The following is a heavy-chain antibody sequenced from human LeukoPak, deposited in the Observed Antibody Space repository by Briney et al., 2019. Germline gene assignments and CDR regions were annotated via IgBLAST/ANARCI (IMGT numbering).Heavy chain of an antibody. V-gene: IGHV1-46*01. CDR2: INPSGGST. CDR3: ARDSSRYYYGSGSYDV. CDR1: GYTFTSYY. J-gene: IGHJ6*04. Sequence: ASVKVSCKASGYTFTSYYMHWERQAPGQGLEWMGIINPSGGSTSYAQKFQGRVTMTRDTSTSTVYMELSSLRSEDTAVYYCARDSSRYYYGSGSYDVWGKGTTVTVSS. D-gene: IGHD3-10*01.